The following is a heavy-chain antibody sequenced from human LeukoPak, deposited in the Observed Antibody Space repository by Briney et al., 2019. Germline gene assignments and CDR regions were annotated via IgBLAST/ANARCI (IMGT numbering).Heavy chain of an antibody. Sequence: SETLSLTCTVSGGSISSGDYYWSWVRQPRGKGLEWIGYIYYSCSTYYYPSLNSRVTISVDTSKNQFSLKLSSVTAADTAVYYCARVTGYSYGYRIDYWGQGTLVTVSA. J-gene: IGHJ4*02. CDR2: IYYSCST. V-gene: IGHV4-30-4*01. CDR1: GGSISSGDYY. CDR3: ARVTGYSYGYRIDY. D-gene: IGHD5-18*01.